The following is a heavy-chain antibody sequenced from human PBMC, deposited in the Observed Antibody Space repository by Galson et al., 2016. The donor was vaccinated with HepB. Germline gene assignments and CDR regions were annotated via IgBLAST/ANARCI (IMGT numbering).Heavy chain of an antibody. J-gene: IGHJ6*03. CDR2: IRRQAQGGTT. CDR1: EFTFGDYA. Sequence: SLRLSCAASEFTFGDYAMSWFRQGPGKGLEWVGTIRRQAQGGTTEYAATVKGRFTISRDDSKNIAYLQMNSLKTEDTWVYFCGREVSDYYIDVWGKGTTVTVSS. V-gene: IGHV3-49*03. CDR3: GREVSDYYIDV.